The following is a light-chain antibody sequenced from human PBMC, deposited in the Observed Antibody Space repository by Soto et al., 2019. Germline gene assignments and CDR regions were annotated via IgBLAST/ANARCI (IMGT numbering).Light chain of an antibody. CDR2: EVS. J-gene: IGLJ1*01. CDR1: SSDIGAYIY. V-gene: IGLV2-8*01. CDR3: SSYAGSNNFV. Sequence: QSVPTQPPSASGSLGQSLTISCTGTSSDIGAYIYVSWYQQHPGKAPKNIISEVSRRPSGVPERFSGSKSGNTASLTVSGLQADDEGHYYCSSYAGSNNFVFGTGTKVTVL.